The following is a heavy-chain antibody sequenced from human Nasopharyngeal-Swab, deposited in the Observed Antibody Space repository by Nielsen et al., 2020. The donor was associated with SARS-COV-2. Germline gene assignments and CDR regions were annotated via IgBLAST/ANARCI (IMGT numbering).Heavy chain of an antibody. J-gene: IGHJ6*03. Sequence: WVRQAPGQGLEWMGWINTNTGNPTYAQGFTGRFVFSLDTFVSTAYLQISSLKAEDTAVYYCARDFENIVVVPAAHGIYYYYYMDVWGKGTTVTVSS. CDR3: ARDFENIVVVPAAHGIYYYYYMDV. V-gene: IGHV7-4-1*02. D-gene: IGHD2-2*01. CDR2: INTNTGNP.